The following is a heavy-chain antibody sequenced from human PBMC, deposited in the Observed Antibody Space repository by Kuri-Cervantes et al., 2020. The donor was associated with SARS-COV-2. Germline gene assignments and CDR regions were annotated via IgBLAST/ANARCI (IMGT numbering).Heavy chain of an antibody. CDR1: SYSISSGYY. CDR3: ARGRELLGGDY. J-gene: IGHJ4*02. Sequence: SETLSLTCAVSSYSISSGYYWGWIRQPPGKGLEWIGSIYHSGSTYYNPSLKSRVTISVDTSKNQFSLKLSSVTAAGTAVYYCARGRELLGGDYWGQGTLVTVSS. D-gene: IGHD1-26*01. V-gene: IGHV4-38-2*01. CDR2: IYHSGST.